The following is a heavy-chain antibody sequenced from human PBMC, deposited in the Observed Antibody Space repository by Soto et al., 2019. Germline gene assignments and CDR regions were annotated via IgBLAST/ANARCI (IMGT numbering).Heavy chain of an antibody. CDR3: AKERGVLDEMDI. V-gene: IGHV3-30*18. CDR1: GFTSSSFV. CDR2: ISSDGNNQ. J-gene: IGHJ3*02. D-gene: IGHD3-10*01. Sequence: QVQLVEYGGGVVQPGTSLRLSCAASGFTSSSFVIHWVRQAPGKGLEWLAVISSDGNNQYYADSVKGRFTISRDNSKKTLYLQVNSLKAEETAVYFCAKERGVLDEMDIWGQGTMVTVS.